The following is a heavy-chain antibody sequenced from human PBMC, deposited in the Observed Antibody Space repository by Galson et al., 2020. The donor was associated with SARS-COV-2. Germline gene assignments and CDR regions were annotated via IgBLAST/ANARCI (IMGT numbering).Heavy chain of an antibody. CDR2: ISKDGSNK. CDR1: GFTFSLFP. D-gene: IGHD2-15*01. J-gene: IGHJ5*02. CDR3: ARTRIGADIDWLDP. V-gene: IGHV3-30*04. Sequence: GGSLRLSCAASGFTFSLFPMHWVRQAPGKGLERVAIISKDGSNKYYTDSVKGRFTISRDNADNTLILQMNSLRAEDTAIYYCARTRIGADIDWLDPWGQGTLVTVSS.